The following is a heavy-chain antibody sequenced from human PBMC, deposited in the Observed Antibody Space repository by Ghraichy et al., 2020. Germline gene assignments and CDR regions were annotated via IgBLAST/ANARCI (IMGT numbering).Heavy chain of an antibody. CDR1: GYTFTSYG. J-gene: IGHJ4*02. Sequence: ASVNVSCKASGYTFTSYGISWVRQAPGQGLEWMGWISAYNGNTNYAQKLQGRVTMTTDTSTSTAYMELRSLRSDDTAVYYCARGDWGELRPTQFDYWGQGTLVTVSS. CDR3: ARGDWGELRPTQFDY. CDR2: ISAYNGNT. V-gene: IGHV1-18*01. D-gene: IGHD1-26*01.